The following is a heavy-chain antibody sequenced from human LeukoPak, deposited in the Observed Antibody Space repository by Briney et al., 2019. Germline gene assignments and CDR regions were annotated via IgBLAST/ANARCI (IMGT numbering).Heavy chain of an antibody. Sequence: GGSLRLSCAASGFTFSSYAMHWVRQAPGKGLEWVAVISYDGSNKYYADSVKGRFTISRDNSKNTLYLQMNSLRAEDTAVYYCATYSSLNRREFQFWGQGTLLTVSS. CDR1: GFTFSSYA. CDR2: ISYDGSNK. J-gene: IGHJ1*01. CDR3: ATYSSLNRREFQF. V-gene: IGHV3-30-3*01. D-gene: IGHD3-22*01.